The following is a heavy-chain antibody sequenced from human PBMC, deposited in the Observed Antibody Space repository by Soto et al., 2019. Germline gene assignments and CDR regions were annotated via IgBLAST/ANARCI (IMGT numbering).Heavy chain of an antibody. J-gene: IGHJ3*02. Sequence: GGSLRLSCAASGFTFSSYSMNWVRQAPGKGLEWVSYISSSSSTIYYADSVKGRFTISRDNAKNSLYLQMNSLRDEDTAVYYCARDQRGYCTNGVCYGAFDIWGQGTMVTVSS. CDR1: GFTFSSYS. CDR3: ARDQRGYCTNGVCYGAFDI. CDR2: ISSSSSTI. V-gene: IGHV3-48*02. D-gene: IGHD2-8*01.